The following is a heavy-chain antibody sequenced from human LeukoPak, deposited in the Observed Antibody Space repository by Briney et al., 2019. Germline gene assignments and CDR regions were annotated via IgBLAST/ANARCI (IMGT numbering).Heavy chain of an antibody. Sequence: GGSLRLSCAASGFTFSSYAMHWVRQAPGKGLEWVAVISYDGSNKYYADSVKGRFTISRDNSKNTLYLQMSSLRAEDTAVYYCAREGGSYYRLDYWGQGTLVTVSS. CDR3: AREGGSYYRLDY. CDR1: GFTFSSYA. J-gene: IGHJ4*02. D-gene: IGHD1-26*01. V-gene: IGHV3-30-3*01. CDR2: ISYDGSNK.